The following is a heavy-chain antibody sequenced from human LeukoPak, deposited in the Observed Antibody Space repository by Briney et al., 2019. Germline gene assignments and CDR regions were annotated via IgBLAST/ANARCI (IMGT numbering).Heavy chain of an antibody. CDR1: GFTFSSYW. D-gene: IGHD3-22*01. Sequence: GGSLRLSCAASGFTFSSYWMSWIRQAPGKGLEWVSYISSSGSTIYYADSVKGRFTISRDNAKNSLYLQMNSLRAEDTAVYYCARAEAGSYYDSSGYYYGEGFDYWGQGTLVTVSS. J-gene: IGHJ4*02. CDR2: ISSSGSTI. V-gene: IGHV3-11*04. CDR3: ARAEAGSYYDSSGYYYGEGFDY.